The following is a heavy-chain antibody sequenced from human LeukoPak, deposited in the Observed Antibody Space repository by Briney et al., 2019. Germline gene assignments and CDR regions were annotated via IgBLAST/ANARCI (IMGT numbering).Heavy chain of an antibody. V-gene: IGHV4-4*02. CDR2: IYHRGNI. J-gene: IGHJ4*02. D-gene: IGHD2-15*01. Sequence: SGTLSLTCAVSGDSISSSNWWSWVSQSPGKGLEWLGEIYHRGNIDYNPSFKSRITISVDKSKNQFSLKLSSVTAADTAVYYCARDRVASPWYYFDSWGQGTLVTVSS. CDR3: ARDRVASPWYYFDS. CDR1: GDSISSSNW.